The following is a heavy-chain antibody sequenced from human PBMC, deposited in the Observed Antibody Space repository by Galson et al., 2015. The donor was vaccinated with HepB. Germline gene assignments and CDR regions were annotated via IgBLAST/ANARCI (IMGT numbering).Heavy chain of an antibody. CDR3: ARDHFPPINSSSWYGAFDI. Sequence: SVKVSCKASGGTFSSYAISWVRQAPGQGLEWMGGIIPIFGTANYAQKFQGRVTITADESTSTAYMELSSLRSEDTAVYYCARDHFPPINSSSWYGAFDIWGQGTMVTVSS. J-gene: IGHJ3*02. D-gene: IGHD6-13*01. V-gene: IGHV1-69*13. CDR2: IIPIFGTA. CDR1: GGTFSSYA.